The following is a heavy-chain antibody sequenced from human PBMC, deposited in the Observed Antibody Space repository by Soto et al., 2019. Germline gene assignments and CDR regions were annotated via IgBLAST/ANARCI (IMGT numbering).Heavy chain of an antibody. CDR3: AGGDWNYWFDP. CDR1: GDTFDTLNSYA. D-gene: IGHD2-21*02. J-gene: IGHJ5*02. CDR2: FIPMSGAP. V-gene: IGHV1-69*06. Sequence: VQLVQSGAEVKKPGSSVKVSCKASGDTFDTLNSYAINWLRQAPGLGLEWLGGFIPMSGAPKYAQKFQGRVTITADKSLNTAYMDLTSLRSDDTAVYYCAGGDWNYWFDPWGQGTLVTVSS.